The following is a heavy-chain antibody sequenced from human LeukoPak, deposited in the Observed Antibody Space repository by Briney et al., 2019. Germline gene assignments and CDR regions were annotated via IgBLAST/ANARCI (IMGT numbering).Heavy chain of an antibody. CDR3: ARGRGTVTILGYYYMDV. Sequence: ASVKVSCKASGYTFTGYYMHWVRQAPGQGLEWMGWINPNSGGTNYAQKSQGRVTMTRDTSISTAYMELSRLRSDDTAVYYCARGRGTVTILGYYYMDVWGKGTTVTVSS. J-gene: IGHJ6*03. D-gene: IGHD4-17*01. CDR2: INPNSGGT. V-gene: IGHV1-2*02. CDR1: GYTFTGYY.